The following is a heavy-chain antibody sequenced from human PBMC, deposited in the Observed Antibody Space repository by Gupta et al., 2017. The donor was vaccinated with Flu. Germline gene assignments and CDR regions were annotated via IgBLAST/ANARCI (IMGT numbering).Heavy chain of an antibody. V-gene: IGHV3-23*01. J-gene: IGHJ6*02. CDR2: ISGSGGST. CDR1: GFTFSSYA. CDR3: AKDLGGDMRGMDV. D-gene: IGHD3-16*01. Sequence: EVQLLESGGGLVQPGGSLRLSCAASGFTFSSYAMSWVRQAPGKGLEWVAAISGSGGSTYYADSVKGRFTISRDNSKNTLYLQMNSLRAEDTAVYYCAKDLGGDMRGMDVWGQGTTVTVSS.